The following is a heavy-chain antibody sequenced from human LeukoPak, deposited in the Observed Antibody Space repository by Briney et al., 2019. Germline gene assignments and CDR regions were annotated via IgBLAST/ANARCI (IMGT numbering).Heavy chain of an antibody. CDR2: IYYSGST. D-gene: IGHD3-22*01. CDR3: ARLQLEYYYDSSGYYDY. Sequence: PSETLSLTCTVSGGSISSSSYYWGWIRQPPGKGLEWIGSIYYSGSTYYNPSLKSRVTISVDTSKNQFSLELSSVTAADTAVYYCARLQLEYYYDSSGYYDYWGQGTLVTVSS. V-gene: IGHV4-39*01. CDR1: GGSISSSSYY. J-gene: IGHJ4*02.